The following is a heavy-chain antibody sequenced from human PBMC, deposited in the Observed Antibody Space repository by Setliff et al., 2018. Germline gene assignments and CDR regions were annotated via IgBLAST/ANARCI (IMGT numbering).Heavy chain of an antibody. Sequence: ASVKVSCKASGYTFAGYYIHWVRQAPGHAPEWMGWINPNTGDTKYTQSFQGRVTMTSDTSISTAYMEVSRLTSDDTAVYFCARDGNNWNDLDYWGHGTLVTVSS. J-gene: IGHJ4*01. CDR2: INPNTGDT. D-gene: IGHD1-20*01. CDR3: ARDGNNWNDLDY. V-gene: IGHV1-2*02. CDR1: GYTFAGYY.